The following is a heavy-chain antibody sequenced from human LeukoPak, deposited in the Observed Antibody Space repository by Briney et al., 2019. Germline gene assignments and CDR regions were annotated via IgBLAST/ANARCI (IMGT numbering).Heavy chain of an antibody. Sequence: GGCLRLSCAASGFTFSSYAMSWVRQAPGKGLEWVSAISGSGGSTYYADSVKGRFTISRDNSKNTLYLQMNSLRAEDTAVYYCAKSDSSGYYPLGYWGQGTLVTVSS. D-gene: IGHD3-22*01. J-gene: IGHJ4*02. CDR2: ISGSGGST. V-gene: IGHV3-23*01. CDR1: GFTFSSYA. CDR3: AKSDSSGYYPLGY.